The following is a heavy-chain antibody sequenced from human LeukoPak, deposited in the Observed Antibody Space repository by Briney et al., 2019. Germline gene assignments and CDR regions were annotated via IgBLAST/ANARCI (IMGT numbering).Heavy chain of an antibody. J-gene: IGHJ4*02. V-gene: IGHV1-8*03. D-gene: IGHD4-11*01. Sequence: ASVKVSCKASGYTFTNFDINWVRQATGQGLEWMGWMNPNTGNAGYAQKFQDRVTITWDASISTAYMDLSSLRSEDTAVYYCARVGYSNSYDYWGQGTLVTVSS. CDR3: ARVGYSNSYDY. CDR2: MNPNTGNA. CDR1: GYTFTNFD.